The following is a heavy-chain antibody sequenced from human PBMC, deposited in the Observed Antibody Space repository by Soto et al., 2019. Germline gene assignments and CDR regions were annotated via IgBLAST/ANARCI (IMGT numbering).Heavy chain of an antibody. V-gene: IGHV1-69*01. CDR1: GGTFSNYA. D-gene: IGHD2-2*01. Sequence: QVQLVQSGAEVRKPGSSVTVACKASGGTFSNYAISWVRQAPGQGLEWMGGIIPIVGTGSYAQKFQGRVTITADEPTTTAYMELSSLRFEDTAVYYCARVVILVPTASTHYYYHMDVWGPGTTFTVSS. CDR2: IIPIVGTG. CDR3: ARVVILVPTASTHYYYHMDV. J-gene: IGHJ6*02.